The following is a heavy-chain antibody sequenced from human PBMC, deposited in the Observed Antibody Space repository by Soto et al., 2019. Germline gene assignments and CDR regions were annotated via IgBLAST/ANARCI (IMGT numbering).Heavy chain of an antibody. CDR1: IFTVRRSY. D-gene: IGHD2-21*02. CDR3: AREMTAARGGS. J-gene: IGHJ5*02. CDR2: MYSGGTT. V-gene: IGHV3-66*01. Sequence: EVQVVESGGGLLQPGGSLTLSCAPSIFTVRRSYMSCVREATGRGLEWVSSMYSGGTTYYADSVRGRFSISRDNSKNTLFLQMNSVRAEDTAVYYCAREMTAARGGSWGQGALVIVSS.